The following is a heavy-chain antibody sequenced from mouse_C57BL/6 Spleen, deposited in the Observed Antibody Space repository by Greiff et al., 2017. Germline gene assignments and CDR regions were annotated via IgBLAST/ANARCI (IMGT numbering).Heavy chain of an antibody. CDR1: GFTFSDYY. J-gene: IGHJ2*01. V-gene: IGHV5-12*01. CDR3: ARLGPTDFYFDY. Sequence: EVQLVESGGGLVQPGGSLKLSCAASGFTFSDYYMYWVRQTPEKRLEWVAYISNGGGSTYYPDTVKGRFTISRDNAKNTLYLQMSRLKSEDTAMYYCARLGPTDFYFDYWAKAPLSQSPQ. CDR2: ISNGGGST.